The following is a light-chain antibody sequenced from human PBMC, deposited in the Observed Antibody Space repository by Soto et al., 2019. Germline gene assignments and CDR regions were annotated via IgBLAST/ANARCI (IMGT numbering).Light chain of an antibody. CDR1: QSVSSY. CDR3: QQRSNWLLT. V-gene: IGKV3-11*01. J-gene: IGKJ4*01. Sequence: EIVLTQSPAILSLSPGERATLSWRASQSVSSYLAWYQQKPGQAPRLLIYDASNRATGIPARFSGSGSGTDFTLTISILEPEDFAVYYCQQRSNWLLTFGGGTKVEIK. CDR2: DAS.